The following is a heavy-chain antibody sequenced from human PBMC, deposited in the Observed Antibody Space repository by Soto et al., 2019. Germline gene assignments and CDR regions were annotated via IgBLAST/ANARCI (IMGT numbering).Heavy chain of an antibody. CDR1: GDSVSSNSAA. CDR3: ARDLGDIYFDSHPLDYYYGMDV. Sequence: PSQTLSLTCAISGDSVSSNSAAWNWIRQSPSRGLEWLGRTYYRSKWYNDYAVSVKSRITINPDTSKNQFSLQLNSVTPGDTAVYYCARDLGDIYFDSHPLDYYYGMDVWGQGTTVTVSS. CDR2: TYYRSKWYN. V-gene: IGHV6-1*01. D-gene: IGHD3-9*01. J-gene: IGHJ6*02.